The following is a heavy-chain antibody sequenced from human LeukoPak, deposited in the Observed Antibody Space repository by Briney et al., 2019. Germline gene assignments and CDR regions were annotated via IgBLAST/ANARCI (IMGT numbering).Heavy chain of an antibody. V-gene: IGHV1-2*02. J-gene: IGHJ6*02. CDR1: GYTFTGYY. Sequence: GASVKVSCKASGYTFTGYYMHWVRQAPGQGLEWMGWINPNSGGTNYAQRFQGRVTMTRDTSISTAYMELNRLRSDDTAVYYCARAQVRRITMVRGVKDGMDVWGQGTTVTVSS. CDR2: INPNSGGT. D-gene: IGHD3-10*01. CDR3: ARAQVRRITMVRGVKDGMDV.